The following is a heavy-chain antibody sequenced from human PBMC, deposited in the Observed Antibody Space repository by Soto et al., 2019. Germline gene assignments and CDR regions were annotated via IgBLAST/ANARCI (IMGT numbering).Heavy chain of an antibody. D-gene: IGHD2-15*01. CDR1: GFTFSSYA. J-gene: IGHJ4*02. V-gene: IGHV3-30-3*01. CDR2: ISYDGSNK. Sequence: QVQLVESGGGVVQPGRSLKLSCAASGFTFSSYAMHWVRQAPGKGLEWVAVISYDGSNKYYADSVKGRFTISRDNSXXTXXLQMNSLRAEDTAVYYCARDREEYCSGGSCYSGGYWGQGTLVSVSS. CDR3: ARDREEYCSGGSCYSGGY.